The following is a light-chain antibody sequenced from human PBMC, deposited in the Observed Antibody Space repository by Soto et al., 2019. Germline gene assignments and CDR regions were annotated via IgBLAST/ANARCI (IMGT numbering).Light chain of an antibody. CDR2: AAS. CDR1: QGISSY. J-gene: IGKJ5*01. V-gene: IGKV1-8*01. CDR3: QHSYSNFPIT. Sequence: AIRMTQSPSSLSASTGDRVTITCRASQGISSYLAWYQQKPGKAPKLLIYAASTLQSGVPSRFSGSGSGTDFTLTISSLQPEDFATYFCQHSYSNFPITFGQGTRLEIK.